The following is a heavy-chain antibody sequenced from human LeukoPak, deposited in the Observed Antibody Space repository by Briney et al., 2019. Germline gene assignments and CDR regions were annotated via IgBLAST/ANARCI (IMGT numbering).Heavy chain of an antibody. V-gene: IGHV3-30*02. Sequence: PGGSLRLSCAASGFTFSSYGMHWVRQAPGKGLEWVAFIRYDGSNKYYADSVKGRFTISRDNSKNTLYLQMNSLGAEDTAVYYCAKDFGGPLRFLEWLPDYFDYWGQGTLVTVSP. CDR1: GFTFSSYG. CDR3: AKDFGGPLRFLEWLPDYFDY. D-gene: IGHD3-3*01. CDR2: IRYDGSNK. J-gene: IGHJ4*02.